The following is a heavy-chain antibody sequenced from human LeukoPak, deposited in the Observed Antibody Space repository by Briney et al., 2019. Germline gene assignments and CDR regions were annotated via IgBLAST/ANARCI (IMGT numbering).Heavy chain of an antibody. D-gene: IGHD2-15*01. V-gene: IGHV5-51*01. Sequence: GESLKIPCRGSGYSFTTLWIGGVRQMPGKGLEWMGIIYPGDSDTRYSPSFTGQVPMSADKSINTAYLQWRSLKASDNDMNYCARRQGCSSSSCPPDSWGQGTLVTVSS. CDR1: GYSFTTLW. CDR2: IYPGDSDT. CDR3: ARRQGCSSSSCPPDS. J-gene: IGHJ4*02.